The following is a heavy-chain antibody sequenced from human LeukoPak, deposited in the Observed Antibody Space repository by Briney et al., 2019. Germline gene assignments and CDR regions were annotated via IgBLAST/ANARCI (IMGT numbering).Heavy chain of an antibody. CDR1: GYTFTGYY. J-gene: IGHJ4*02. Sequence: ASVKVSCKASGYTFTGYYMHWVRQAPGQGLEWMGRINPNSGGTNYAQKLQGRVTMTTDTSTSTAYMELRSLRSDDTAVYYCARDRVSWNFDYWGQGTLVTVSS. V-gene: IGHV1-2*06. D-gene: IGHD6-13*01. CDR3: ARDRVSWNFDY. CDR2: INPNSGGT.